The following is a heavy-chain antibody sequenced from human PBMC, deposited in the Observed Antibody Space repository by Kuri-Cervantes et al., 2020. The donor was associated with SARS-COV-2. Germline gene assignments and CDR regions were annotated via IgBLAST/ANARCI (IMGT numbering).Heavy chain of an antibody. CDR2: INHSGST. J-gene: IGHJ4*02. V-gene: IGHV4-34*01. D-gene: IGHD3-3*01. Sequence: SETLSLTCAVYGGSFGGYYWSWIRQPPGKGLEWIGEINHSGSTNYNPSLKSRVTISVDTSKNQFSLKLSSVTAADTAVYYCARMYYDFWSGYYKYYFDYWGQGTLVTVSS. CDR1: GGSFGGYY. CDR3: ARMYYDFWSGYYKYYFDY.